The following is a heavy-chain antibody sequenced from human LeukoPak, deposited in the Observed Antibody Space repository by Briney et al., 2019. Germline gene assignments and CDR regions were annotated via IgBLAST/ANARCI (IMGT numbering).Heavy chain of an antibody. Sequence: ASVKVSCKASGYTFTSYDINWVRQATGQGLEWMGWMNPNSGNTGYAQKFQGRVTITRDTSISTAYMELSRLRSDDTAVHYCARGPGYNWFDPWGQGTLVTVSS. CDR2: MNPNSGNT. V-gene: IGHV1-8*03. J-gene: IGHJ5*02. CDR3: ARGPGYNWFDP. CDR1: GYTFTSYD.